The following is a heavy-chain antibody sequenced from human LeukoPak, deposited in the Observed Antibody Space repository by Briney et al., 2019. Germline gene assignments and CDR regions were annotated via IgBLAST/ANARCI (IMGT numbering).Heavy chain of an antibody. J-gene: IGHJ4*02. CDR1: GGSISSYY. CDR2: IYYSGST. CDR3: ATGPMLYGSHYYFDY. D-gene: IGHD3-10*01. V-gene: IGHV4-59*01. Sequence: SETLSLTCTVSGGSISSYYWSWIRQPPGKGLEWIGYIYYSGSTNYNPSLKSRVTISVDTSKNQFSLKLSSVTAADTAVYYCATGPMLYGSHYYFDYWGQGTLVTVSS.